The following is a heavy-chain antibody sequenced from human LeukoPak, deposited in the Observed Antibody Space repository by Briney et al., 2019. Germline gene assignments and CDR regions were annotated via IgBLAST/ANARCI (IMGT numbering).Heavy chain of an antibody. CDR1: GGSFSGYY. CDR2: IYHSGNT. CDR3: ARVQTTVLAPAV. D-gene: IGHD4-17*01. J-gene: IGHJ4*02. Sequence: SETLSLTCAVYGGSFSGYYWSWIRQPPGKGLEWIGSIYHSGNTYYNPSLKSRVTISIDASKNQFSLNLSSVTAAATALYYCARVQTTVLAPAVWGLGTLVTVSS. V-gene: IGHV4-34*01.